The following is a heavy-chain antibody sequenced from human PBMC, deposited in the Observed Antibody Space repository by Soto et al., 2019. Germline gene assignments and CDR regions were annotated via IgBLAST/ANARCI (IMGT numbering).Heavy chain of an antibody. Sequence: DVQLVESGGGLVQPGGSLKLSCAASGFTFSDSAMHWVRQASGKGLEWVGRIRSKVNTYATAYAASVKGRFTISRDDSMNTAYLQMNSLKTEDTAVYYCTRRRDWTAMDPLDYWGQGTLVTVSS. D-gene: IGHD5-18*01. CDR1: GFTFSDSA. V-gene: IGHV3-73*02. CDR2: IRSKVNTYAT. J-gene: IGHJ4*02. CDR3: TRRRDWTAMDPLDY.